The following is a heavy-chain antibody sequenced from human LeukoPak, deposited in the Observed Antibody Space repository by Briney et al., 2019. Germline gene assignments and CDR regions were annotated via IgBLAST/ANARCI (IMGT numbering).Heavy chain of an antibody. D-gene: IGHD3-22*01. CDR2: ISSSGSTI. J-gene: IGHJ6*02. CDR3: ARDTLLGYYDSSGYYLTYYYGMDV. V-gene: IGHV3-11*01. CDR1: GFTFSDYY. Sequence: GRSLRLSCAASGFTFSDYYMSWIRQAPGKGLEWVSYISSSGSTIYYADSVKGRFTISRDNAKNSLYLQMNSLRAEDTAVYYCARDTLLGYYDSSGYYLTYYYGMDVWGQGTTVTVSS.